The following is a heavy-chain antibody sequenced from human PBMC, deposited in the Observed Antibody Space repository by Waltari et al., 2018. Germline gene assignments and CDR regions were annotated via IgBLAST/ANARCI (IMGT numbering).Heavy chain of an antibody. Sequence: QVQLQETGPGLVKPSETLTLTCTVSGGSISGYHWSWVRQPPGKGLEWIGHIYYSGSTNYNPSLKSRVTMSIDTSENQFSLKLSSVTAADTAVYYCARAYYGDSYDYWGQGTLVTVS. D-gene: IGHD4-17*01. CDR3: ARAYYGDSYDY. CDR1: GGSISGYH. J-gene: IGHJ4*02. CDR2: IYYSGST. V-gene: IGHV4-59*08.